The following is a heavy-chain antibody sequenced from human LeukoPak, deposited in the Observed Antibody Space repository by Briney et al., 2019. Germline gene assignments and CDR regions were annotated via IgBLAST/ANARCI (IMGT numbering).Heavy chain of an antibody. CDR3: ARHGLIAVAGTGWFDP. CDR2: IYYSGST. CDR1: GGSFSGYY. D-gene: IGHD6-19*01. J-gene: IGHJ5*02. Sequence: PSETLSLTCAVYGGSFSGYYWSWIRQPPGKGLEWIGYIYYSGSTNYNPSLKSRVTISVDTSKNQFSLKLSSVTAADTAVYYCARHGLIAVAGTGWFDPWGQGTLVTVSS. V-gene: IGHV4-59*08.